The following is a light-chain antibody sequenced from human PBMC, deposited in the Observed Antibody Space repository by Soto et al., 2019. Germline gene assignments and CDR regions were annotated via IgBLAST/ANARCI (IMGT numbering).Light chain of an antibody. CDR2: DAS. CDR1: QTITTW. Sequence: DIQMTQSPSTLSAYVGDRVTITCRASQTITTWLAWYQQKPGKAPKLLIYDASTLESGVPSRFSGSGFGTEFSLTISSLQPDDFATYYCQHYNSYSEAFGQGSMVDI. CDR3: QHYNSYSEA. V-gene: IGKV1-5*01. J-gene: IGKJ1*01.